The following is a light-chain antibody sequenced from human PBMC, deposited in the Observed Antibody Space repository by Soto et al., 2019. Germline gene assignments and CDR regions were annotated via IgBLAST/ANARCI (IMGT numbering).Light chain of an antibody. Sequence: QSVLTQPPSVSGAPGQRVTISCTGSSSNIGADYGVHWYQHLPGTAPKLLIYANIHRPSGVPDRFSGSKSATSASLAITGLQAEDEADYYCQSYDSSLNIWVFGGGTQLTVL. CDR3: QSYDSSLNIWV. CDR2: ANI. J-gene: IGLJ3*02. CDR1: SSNIGADYG. V-gene: IGLV1-40*01.